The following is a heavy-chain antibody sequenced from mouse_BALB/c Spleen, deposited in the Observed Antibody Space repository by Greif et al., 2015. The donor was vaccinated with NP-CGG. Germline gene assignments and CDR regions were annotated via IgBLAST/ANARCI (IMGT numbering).Heavy chain of an antibody. V-gene: IGHV1-69*02. J-gene: IGHJ2*01. Sequence: QVQLQQSGAELVRPGASVKLSCKASGYTFTSYWINWVKQRPGRGLEWIGNIYPSDSYTNYNQKFKDKATLTVDKSSSTAYMQLSSPTSEDSAVYYCTLYYGSSYIFDYWGQGATLTVSS. D-gene: IGHD1-1*01. CDR1: GYTFTSYW. CDR3: TLYYGSSYIFDY. CDR2: IYPSDSYT.